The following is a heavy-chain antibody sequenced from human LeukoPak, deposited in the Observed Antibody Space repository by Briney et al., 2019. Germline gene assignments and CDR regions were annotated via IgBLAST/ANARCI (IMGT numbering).Heavy chain of an antibody. D-gene: IGHD2-2*01. CDR2: IFYSGTT. J-gene: IGHJ5*02. CDR3: ARGGAVVPAATDLNWFDP. V-gene: IGHV4-39*07. Sequence: SETLSLTCTVSGGSISNSGYYWGWIRQPPGQGLEWIGSIFYSGTTYYKASLKSRVTLSVDTSKNQFSLKLSSVTAADTAVYYCARGGAVVPAATDLNWFDPWGQGTLVTVSS. CDR1: GGSISNSGYY.